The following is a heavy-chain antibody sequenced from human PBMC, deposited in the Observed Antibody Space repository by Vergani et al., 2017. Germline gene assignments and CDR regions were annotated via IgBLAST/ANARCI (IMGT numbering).Heavy chain of an antibody. CDR1: GFTFSSYA. J-gene: IGHJ6*03. Sequence: EVQLLESGGGLVQPGGSLRLSCAASGFTFSSYAMSWVRQAPGKGLEWVSAISGSGGSTYYADSVKGRFTISRDNSKNTRYLQMNSLRAEDTAVYYCARELRYSSSSHAANYYYYMDVWGKGTTVTVSS. D-gene: IGHD6-6*01. CDR3: ARELRYSSSSHAANYYYYMDV. V-gene: IGHV3-23*01. CDR2: ISGSGGST.